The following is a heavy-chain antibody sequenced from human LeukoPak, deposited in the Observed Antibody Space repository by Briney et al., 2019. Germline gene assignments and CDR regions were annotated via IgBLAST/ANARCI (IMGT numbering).Heavy chain of an antibody. Sequence: GGSLRLSCAASGFTFSGYAMSWVRQAPGKGLEWVSAISGSGVSTYYADSVKGRFTISRDNPKNTLYLQMNSLRAEDTAVYYCAKGTRAMTRYVYFDYWGQGTLVTVSS. J-gene: IGHJ4*02. CDR2: ISGSGVST. V-gene: IGHV3-23*01. D-gene: IGHD5-12*01. CDR3: AKGTRAMTRYVYFDY. CDR1: GFTFSGYA.